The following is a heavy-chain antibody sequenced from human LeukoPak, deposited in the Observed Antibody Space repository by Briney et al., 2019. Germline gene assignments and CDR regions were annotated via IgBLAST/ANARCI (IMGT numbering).Heavy chain of an antibody. CDR1: GGSFSGYY. CDR3: VREHDWGDFDF. V-gene: IGHV4-34*01. CDR2: INHSGST. J-gene: IGHJ4*02. D-gene: IGHD3-9*01. Sequence: SETLSLTCAVYGGSFSGYYWSWIRQPPGKGLEWIGEINHSGSTNYNPSLKSRVTISKDTSKNQFSLNLSSVTAADTAVYYCVREHDWGDFDFWGQGTLVTVSS.